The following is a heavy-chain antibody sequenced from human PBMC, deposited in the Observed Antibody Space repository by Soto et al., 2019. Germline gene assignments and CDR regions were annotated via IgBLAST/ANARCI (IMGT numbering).Heavy chain of an antibody. V-gene: IGHV3-30*18. Sequence: GGSLRLSCAASGFTFSSYGMHWVRQAPGKGLEWVAVISYDGSNKYYADSVKGRFTISRDNSKNTLYLQMNSLRAEDTAVYYCAKDSDLWFGELLESENWFDPWGQGTLVTVSS. J-gene: IGHJ5*02. CDR3: AKDSDLWFGELLESENWFDP. CDR1: GFTFSSYG. D-gene: IGHD3-10*01. CDR2: ISYDGSNK.